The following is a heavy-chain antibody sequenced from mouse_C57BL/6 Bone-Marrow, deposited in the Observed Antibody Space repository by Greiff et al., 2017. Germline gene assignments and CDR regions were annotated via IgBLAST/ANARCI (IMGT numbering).Heavy chain of an antibody. CDR2: INPSNGGT. CDR1: GYTFTSYW. CDR3: ARSTVVSHGDYFDY. D-gene: IGHD2-12*01. Sequence: VKLQQPGTELVKPGASVKLSCKASGYTFTSYWMHWVKQRPGQGLEWIGNINPSNGGTNYNEKFKSKATLTVDKSSSTAYMQLSSLTSEDSAVYYCARSTVVSHGDYFDYWGQGTTLTVSS. V-gene: IGHV1-53*01. J-gene: IGHJ2*01.